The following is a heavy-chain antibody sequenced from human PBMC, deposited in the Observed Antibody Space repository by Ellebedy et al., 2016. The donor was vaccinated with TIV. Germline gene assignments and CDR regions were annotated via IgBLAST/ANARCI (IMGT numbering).Heavy chain of an antibody. CDR2: ITTSSSTI. CDR3: YSGGY. CDR1: GFTFSNYS. Sequence: GESLKISXAASGFTFSNYSMHWVRQAPGKGLEWVSYITTSSSTIYYADSVKGRFTISRDNAKNSLYLQMNSLRAEDTAVYYTYSGGYWGQGTLVTVSS. V-gene: IGHV3-48*04. J-gene: IGHJ4*02. D-gene: IGHD1-26*01.